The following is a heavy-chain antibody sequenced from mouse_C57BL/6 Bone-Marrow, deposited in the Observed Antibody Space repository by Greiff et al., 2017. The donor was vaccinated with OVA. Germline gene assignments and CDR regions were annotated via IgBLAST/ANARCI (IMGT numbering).Heavy chain of an antibody. CDR2: INYDGSST. J-gene: IGHJ1*03. V-gene: IGHV5-16*01. D-gene: IGHD1-1*01. CDR1: GFTFSDYY. CDR3: ARDRGYGTWYFDV. Sequence: EVQVVESEGGLVQPGSSMKLSCTASGFTFSDYYMAWVRQVPEKGLEWVANINYDGSSTYYLDSLKSRFIISRDNAKNILYLQMSSLKSEDTATYYCARDRGYGTWYFDVWGTGTTVTVSS.